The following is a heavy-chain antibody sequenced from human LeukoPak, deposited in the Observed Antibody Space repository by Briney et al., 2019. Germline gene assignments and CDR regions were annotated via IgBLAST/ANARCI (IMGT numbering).Heavy chain of an antibody. CDR2: ISGSGGST. CDR3: AKDRDRGYSYGHFDY. D-gene: IGHD5-18*01. Sequence: PGGSLRLSCAASGFTFSSYAMSWVRQAPGKGLEWVSAISGSGGSTYYADSVKGRFTISRDNSKNTLYLQMNSLRAEDTAVYYCAKDRDRGYSYGHFDYWGQGTLVTVSS. V-gene: IGHV3-23*01. J-gene: IGHJ4*02. CDR1: GFTFSSYA.